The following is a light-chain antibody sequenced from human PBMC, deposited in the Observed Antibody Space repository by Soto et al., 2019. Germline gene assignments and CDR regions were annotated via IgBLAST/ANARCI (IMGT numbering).Light chain of an antibody. CDR3: QQYSTYSYT. Sequence: DIQMTQSPSTLSASIGDRVTITCRASQSITPWLAWYQQRPGRAPKLLIYKTSSLENEVPPRFSGSGSGTEFTLTISSLQPDDFATYYCQQYSTYSYTFGQGTKLEIK. V-gene: IGKV1-5*03. J-gene: IGKJ2*01. CDR1: QSITPW. CDR2: KTS.